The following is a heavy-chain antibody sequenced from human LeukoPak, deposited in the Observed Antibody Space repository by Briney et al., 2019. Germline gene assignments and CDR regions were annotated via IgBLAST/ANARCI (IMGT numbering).Heavy chain of an antibody. V-gene: IGHV1-69*05. J-gene: IGHJ4*02. D-gene: IGHD3-10*01. Sequence: ASVKVSCKASGGTSSSYAISWVRQAPGQGLEWMGRIIPIFGTANYAQKFQGRVTITTDESTSTAYMELSSLRSEDTAVYYCAAGGWFGELLFDYWGQGTLVTVSS. CDR3: AAGGWFGELLFDY. CDR2: IIPIFGTA. CDR1: GGTSSSYA.